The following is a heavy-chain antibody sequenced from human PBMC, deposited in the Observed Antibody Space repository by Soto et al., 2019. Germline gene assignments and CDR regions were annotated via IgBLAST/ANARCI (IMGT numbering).Heavy chain of an antibody. D-gene: IGHD2-21*02. CDR3: ARGLATDVVTEREA. CDR1: DYNFNKYY. Sequence: AASVNLSCTASDYNFNKYYVDWVLQAPGQGLEWVGIMKASDGDTTYAQKFLGRVTMTRDTSTSTAYMELSSLRAEDTAVYFCARGLATDVVTEREAWCQGTLVT. V-gene: IGHV1-46*02. CDR2: MKASDGDT. J-gene: IGHJ5*02.